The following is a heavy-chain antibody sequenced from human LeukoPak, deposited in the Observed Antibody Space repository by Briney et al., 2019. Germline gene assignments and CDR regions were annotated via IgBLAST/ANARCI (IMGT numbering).Heavy chain of an antibody. Sequence: SETLSLTCTVSGGSISSSSYYWGWIRQPPGKGLEWIGSIYYSGSTYYNPSLKSRVTISVDTSKNQFSLKLSSVTAADTAVYYCARPRVYYYGSGSRPGYMDVWGKGTTVTVSS. V-gene: IGHV4-39*01. CDR2: IYYSGST. CDR3: ARPRVYYYGSGSRPGYMDV. J-gene: IGHJ6*03. CDR1: GGSISSSSYY. D-gene: IGHD3-10*01.